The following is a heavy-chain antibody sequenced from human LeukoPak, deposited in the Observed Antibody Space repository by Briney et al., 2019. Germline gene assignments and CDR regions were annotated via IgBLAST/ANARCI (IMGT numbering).Heavy chain of an antibody. CDR3: ARDLSSSWYHDAFDI. V-gene: IGHV7-4-1*02. CDR2: INTNTGNP. J-gene: IGHJ3*02. CDR1: GYTFTSDS. Sequence: GASVKVSCKASGYTFTSDSMNWVRQAPGQGLEWMGWINTNTGNPTYAQGFTGRFVFSLDTSVSTAYLQISSLKAEDTAVYYCARDLSSSWYHDAFDIWGQGTMVTVSS. D-gene: IGHD6-13*01.